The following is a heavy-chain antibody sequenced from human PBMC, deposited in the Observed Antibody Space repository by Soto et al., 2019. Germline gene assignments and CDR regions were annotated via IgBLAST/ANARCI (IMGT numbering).Heavy chain of an antibody. J-gene: IGHJ4*02. D-gene: IGHD3-10*01. CDR3: APRGLFGS. V-gene: IGHV3-23*01. CDR2: ISGSGGST. CDR1: GFTFSSYA. Sequence: EVQLLESGGGLVQPGGSLRLSCAASGFTFSSYAMSWVRQAPGKGLEWVSAISGSGGSTYYADSVKGRFTISRDNSKNTVYLQMNSLRAEDPGVYYCAPRGLFGSWGQGTLVTVSS.